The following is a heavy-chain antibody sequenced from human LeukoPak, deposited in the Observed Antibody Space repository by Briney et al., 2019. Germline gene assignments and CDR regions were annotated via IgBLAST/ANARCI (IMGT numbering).Heavy chain of an antibody. V-gene: IGHV3-23*01. J-gene: IGHJ5*02. CDR2: ISGSGGSA. CDR1: GFTFSSYA. CDR3: ARGHSEGYFDWFDP. D-gene: IGHD6-13*01. Sequence: GGSLRLSCAASGFTFSSYAMSWVRQAPGKGLEWVSAISGSGGSAYYADSVKGRFTISRDNAKSSLYLQMNSLRAEDTAVYYCARGHSEGYFDWFDPWGQGTLVTVSS.